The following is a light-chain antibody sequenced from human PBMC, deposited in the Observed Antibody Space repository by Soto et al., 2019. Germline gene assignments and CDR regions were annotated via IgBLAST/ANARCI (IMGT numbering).Light chain of an antibody. CDR2: DVS. Sequence: QSVLTQPASVSGSPGQSIAISCTGTSSDVGGYNYVSWYQQHPGKAPKPMIYDVSNRPSGVSDRFSGSKSGNTASLTISGLQAEDEADYYCSSYRTSSTAVLFGGGTQLTVL. V-gene: IGLV2-14*01. J-gene: IGLJ2*01. CDR3: SSYRTSSTAVL. CDR1: SSDVGGYNY.